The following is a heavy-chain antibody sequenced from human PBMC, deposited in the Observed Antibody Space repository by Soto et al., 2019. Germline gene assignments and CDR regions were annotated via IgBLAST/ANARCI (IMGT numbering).Heavy chain of an antibody. CDR2: IWYDGSNK. CDR3: AREKEQLVRYYYYGMDV. J-gene: IGHJ6*02. D-gene: IGHD6-6*01. CDR1: GFTFSSYG. V-gene: IGHV3-33*01. Sequence: GGSLRLSCAASGFTFSSYGMHWVRQAPGKGLGWVAVIWYDGSNKYYADSVKGRFTISRDNSKNTLYLQMNSLRAEDTAVYYCAREKEQLVRYYYYGMDVWGQGTTVTVSS.